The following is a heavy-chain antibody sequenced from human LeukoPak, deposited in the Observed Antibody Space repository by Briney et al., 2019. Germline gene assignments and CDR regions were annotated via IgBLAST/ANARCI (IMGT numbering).Heavy chain of an antibody. Sequence: PSETLSLTCTVSGGSISSYYWSWIRQPPGKGLEWNGYIYYSGSTNYNPSLKSRVTISVDTSKNQFSLKLSSVTAADTAVYYCARGLSGYLYYFDYWGQGTLVTVSS. D-gene: IGHD3-9*01. CDR3: ARGLSGYLYYFDY. V-gene: IGHV4-59*01. CDR2: IYYSGST. CDR1: GGSISSYY. J-gene: IGHJ4*02.